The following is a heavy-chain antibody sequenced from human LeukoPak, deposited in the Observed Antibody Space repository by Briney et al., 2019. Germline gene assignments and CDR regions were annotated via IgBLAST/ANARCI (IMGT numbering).Heavy chain of an antibody. J-gene: IGHJ4*02. CDR3: AKSFLGVSSWYYFDY. V-gene: IGHV3-23*01. CDR1: GLTFSNYA. Sequence: PGGSLRLSCAASGLTFSNYALSWVRQAPGKGLEWVSSVSTSGDTTYYADSVEGRFTISRDNSKNTLYLQMNSLRAEDTAVYYCAKSFLGVSSWYYFDYWGQGTLVTVSS. CDR2: VSTSGDTT. D-gene: IGHD6-13*01.